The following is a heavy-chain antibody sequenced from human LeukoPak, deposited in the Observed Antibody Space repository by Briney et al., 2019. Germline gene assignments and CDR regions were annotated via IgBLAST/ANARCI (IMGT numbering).Heavy chain of an antibody. J-gene: IGHJ4*02. CDR1: GYTFTGYY. V-gene: IGHV1-2*02. Sequence: ASVKVSCKTSGYTFTGYYMHWVRQAPGQGLEWMGWINPNSGGTNYAQKFQGRVTMTRDTSISTAYMELSRLRSDDTAVYYCARDSPKYYDSSGYRYWGQGTLVTVSS. CDR2: INPNSGGT. D-gene: IGHD3-22*01. CDR3: ARDSPKYYDSSGYRY.